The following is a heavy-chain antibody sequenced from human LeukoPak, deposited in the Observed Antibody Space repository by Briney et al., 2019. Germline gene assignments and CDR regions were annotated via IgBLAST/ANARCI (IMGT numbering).Heavy chain of an antibody. V-gene: IGHV3-20*01. D-gene: IGHD3-10*01. CDR2: INWNGGST. Sequence: GGSLRLSCAASGFTFDDYGMSWFRQAPGKGLEWVSGINWNGGSTGYVDSVKGRFTISRDNAKNSLYLQMNSLRAEDTALYHCARRGRSEGRIYYYYMDVWGKGTTVTVSS. J-gene: IGHJ6*03. CDR3: ARRGRSEGRIYYYYMDV. CDR1: GFTFDDYG.